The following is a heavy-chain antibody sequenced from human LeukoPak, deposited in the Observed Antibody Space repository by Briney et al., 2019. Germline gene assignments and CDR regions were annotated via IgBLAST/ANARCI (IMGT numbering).Heavy chain of an antibody. J-gene: IGHJ5*02. CDR2: INHSGST. CDR3: ARVTPYDFWSGYPDPGFDP. D-gene: IGHD3-3*01. V-gene: IGHV4-34*01. CDR1: GGSFSGYY. Sequence: SETLSLTCAVYGGSFSGYYWSWIRQPPGKGLEWIGEINHSGSTNYNPSLKSRVTISVDTSKNQFSLKLSSVTAADTAVYYCARVTPYDFWSGYPDPGFDPWGQGTLVTVSS.